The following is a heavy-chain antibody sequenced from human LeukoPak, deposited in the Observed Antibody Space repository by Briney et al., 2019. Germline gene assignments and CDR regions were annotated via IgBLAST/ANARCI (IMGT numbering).Heavy chain of an antibody. Sequence: GGSLRLSCAASGFTVSSNYMSWVRQAPGKGLEWVSVIYSGGSTYYADSVKGRFTISRDNSKNTLYLQMNSLRAEDTAVYYCAKDGASYDILTGYYTYYYMDVWGKGTTVTISS. CDR3: AKDGASYDILTGYYTYYYMDV. CDR1: GFTVSSNY. V-gene: IGHV3-53*05. CDR2: IYSGGST. D-gene: IGHD3-9*01. J-gene: IGHJ6*03.